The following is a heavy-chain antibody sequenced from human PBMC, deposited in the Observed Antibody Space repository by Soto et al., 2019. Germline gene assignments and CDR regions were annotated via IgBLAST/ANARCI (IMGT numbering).Heavy chain of an antibody. CDR1: GYTFTSYD. V-gene: IGHV1-8*01. CDR2: MNPNSGNT. D-gene: IGHD6-13*01. CDR3: ASLLPPPRAAAGTNYYYYGMDV. Sequence: ASVKVSCKASGYTFTSYDINWVRQATGQGLEWMGWMNPNSGNTGYARKFQGRVTMTRNTSISTAYMELSSLRSEDTAVYYCASLLPPPRAAAGTNYYYYGMDVWGQGTTVTVSS. J-gene: IGHJ6*02.